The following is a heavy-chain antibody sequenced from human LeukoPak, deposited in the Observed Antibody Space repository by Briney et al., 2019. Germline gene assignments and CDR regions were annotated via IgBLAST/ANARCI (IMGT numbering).Heavy chain of an antibody. CDR3: ASGDSGSYYYFDY. J-gene: IGHJ4*02. V-gene: IGHV3-11*01. Sequence: GGSLRLSCAASGFTFSDYYMSWIRQDPGKGLEWVSYISSSGSTIYYADSVKGRFTISRDNAKNSLYLQMNSLRAEDTAVYYCASGDSGSYYYFDYWGQGTLVTVSS. CDR2: ISSSGSTI. D-gene: IGHD1-26*01. CDR1: GFTFSDYY.